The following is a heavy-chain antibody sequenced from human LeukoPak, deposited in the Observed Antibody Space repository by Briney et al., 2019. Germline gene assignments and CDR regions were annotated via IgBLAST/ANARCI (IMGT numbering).Heavy chain of an antibody. Sequence: PGGSLRLSCSASGFTFSAYTMSWVRQAPGQGLEWVSYISSGSSSVYYADSVKSRFTISRDNAKNSLYLQMNSLRAEDTAVYHCARPVDYNAGDYWGQGTLVTVSS. D-gene: IGHD5-12*01. J-gene: IGHJ4*02. CDR2: ISSGSSSV. CDR3: ARPVDYNAGDY. CDR1: GFTFSAYT. V-gene: IGHV3-48*04.